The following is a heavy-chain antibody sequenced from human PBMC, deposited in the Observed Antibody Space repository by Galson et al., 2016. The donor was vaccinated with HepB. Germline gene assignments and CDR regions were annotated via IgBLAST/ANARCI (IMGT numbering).Heavy chain of an antibody. D-gene: IGHD6-19*01. CDR1: GFTFSYYA. Sequence: SLRLSCAASGFTFSYYAMHWVRQAPGKGLEWVALISYDGSNKYYADSVKGRFTISRDNSKNTLYLQMNSLRAEDTAVYYCARDRYSSGWYVFDYWGQGTLVTVSS. V-gene: IGHV3-30-3*01. J-gene: IGHJ4*02. CDR3: ARDRYSSGWYVFDY. CDR2: ISYDGSNK.